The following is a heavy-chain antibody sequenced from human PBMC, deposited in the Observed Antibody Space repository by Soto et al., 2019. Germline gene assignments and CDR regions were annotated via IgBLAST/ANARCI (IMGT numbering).Heavy chain of an antibody. J-gene: IGHJ4*02. CDR3: ARDFAYFDS. D-gene: IGHD3-3*01. CDR2: VYHTGRT. V-gene: IGHV4-61*01. Sequence: PSETLSLTCTVPGASFKSGSYSWSWIRQPPGKGLEWIGYVYHTGRTSYNPSLKSRVSISMDTSKNQFSLNLDSVTAADTAVYFCARDFAYFDSWGQGTLVTVS. CDR1: GASFKSGSYS.